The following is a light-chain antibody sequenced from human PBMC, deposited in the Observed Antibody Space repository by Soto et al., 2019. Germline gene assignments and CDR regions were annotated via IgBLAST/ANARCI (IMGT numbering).Light chain of an antibody. V-gene: IGKV3-20*01. CDR2: GAC. Sequence: EIVLTQSPGTLSLSTGERATLSCRASQSVSNNYLAWYQQKPGQAPRLLLYGACNRGTGIRDRFSGSGSGRDFTLTISRLEPEDFGVYYCQQYGSSSTFGQGNKVDIK. CDR1: QSVSNNY. CDR3: QQYGSSST. J-gene: IGKJ1*01.